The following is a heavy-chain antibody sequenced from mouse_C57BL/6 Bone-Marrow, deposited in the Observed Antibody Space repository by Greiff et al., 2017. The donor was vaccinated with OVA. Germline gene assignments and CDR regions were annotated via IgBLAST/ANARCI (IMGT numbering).Heavy chain of an antibody. Sequence: VQLQQPGAELVRPGTSVKLSCKASGYTFTSYWMHWVKQRPGQGLGWIGVIDPSDSYTNYNQKFKGKATLTVDTSSSTAYMQLSSLTSEDSAVYYCARWGLLDYAMDYWGQGTSVTVSS. CDR3: ARWGLLDYAMDY. D-gene: IGHD2-3*01. V-gene: IGHV1-59*01. CDR2: IDPSDSYT. CDR1: GYTFTSYW. J-gene: IGHJ4*01.